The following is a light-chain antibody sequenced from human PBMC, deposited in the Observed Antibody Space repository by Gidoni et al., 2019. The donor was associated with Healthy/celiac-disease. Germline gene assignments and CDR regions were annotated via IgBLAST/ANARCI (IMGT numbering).Light chain of an antibody. Sequence: DIVMTQSPDSLAVSLGERATINCKSSQSVLYSSNNENYLAWYQQKPGQPPKLLIYWASTRESGVPDRFSGSGSGTDFTLTISSLQAEDVAVYYCQQYYSTPCSFGQGTKLEIE. CDR2: WAS. V-gene: IGKV4-1*01. CDR3: QQYYSTPCS. CDR1: QSVLYSSNNENY. J-gene: IGKJ2*04.